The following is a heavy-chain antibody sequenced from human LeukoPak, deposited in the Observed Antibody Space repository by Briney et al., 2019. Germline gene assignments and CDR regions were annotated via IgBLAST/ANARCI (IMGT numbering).Heavy chain of an antibody. D-gene: IGHD3-9*01. V-gene: IGHV3-48*02. J-gene: IGHJ4*02. CDR2: ISSSRSTI. CDR3: ARDAYYDILTGPTDY. Sequence: GGSLRLSCAASGFTFSSYSMNWVRQAPGKGLEWVSYISSSRSTIYYADSVKGRFTISRDNAKNSLYLQMNSLRDEDTAVYYCARDAYYDILTGPTDYWGQGTLVTVSS. CDR1: GFTFSSYS.